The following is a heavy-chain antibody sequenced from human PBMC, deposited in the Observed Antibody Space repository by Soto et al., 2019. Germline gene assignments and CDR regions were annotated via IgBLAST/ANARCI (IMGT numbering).Heavy chain of an antibody. D-gene: IGHD3-3*01. J-gene: IGHJ4*02. CDR3: AKDLSAWSGYLNDY. V-gene: IGHV3-23*01. CDR2: ISGSGGST. CDR1: GFTFSSYA. Sequence: EVQLLESGGGLVQPGGSLRLSCAASGFTFSSYAMSWVRQAPGQGLEWVSAISGSGGSTYYADSVKGRFTISRDNSKNTLYLQMNSLRAEDTAVYYCAKDLSAWSGYLNDYWGQGTLVTVSS.